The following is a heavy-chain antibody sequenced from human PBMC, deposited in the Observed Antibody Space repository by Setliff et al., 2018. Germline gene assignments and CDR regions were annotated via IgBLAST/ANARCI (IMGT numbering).Heavy chain of an antibody. J-gene: IGHJ5*02. CDR3: TLANCDANCAGLNWFDP. D-gene: IGHD2-21*02. CDR2: IIPIFGTT. CDR1: GGAFSNYG. Sequence: SVKVSCKASGGAFSNYGITWVRQAPGQGLEWMGGIIPIFGTTTYPQKFQGRVTIIADESTSTTYMELSSLRSEDTAVYYCTLANCDANCAGLNWFDPWGQGTLVTVSS. V-gene: IGHV1-69*13.